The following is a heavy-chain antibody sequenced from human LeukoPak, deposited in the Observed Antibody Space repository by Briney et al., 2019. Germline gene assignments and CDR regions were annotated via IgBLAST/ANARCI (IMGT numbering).Heavy chain of an antibody. D-gene: IGHD1-14*01. CDR3: ARDTSSQPKSANWSDP. CDR2: INPNSGGT. Sequence: GASVKVSCKASGYTFTGYYMHWVRQAPGQGLEWMGWINPNSGGTNYAQKFQGRVTMTRDTSISTAYMELSRLRSDDTAVYYCARDTSSQPKSANWSDPWGQGTLVTVSS. V-gene: IGHV1-2*02. J-gene: IGHJ5*02. CDR1: GYTFTGYY.